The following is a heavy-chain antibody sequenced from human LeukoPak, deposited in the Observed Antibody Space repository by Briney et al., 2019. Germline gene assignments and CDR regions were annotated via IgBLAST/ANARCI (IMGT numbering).Heavy chain of an antibody. V-gene: IGHV4-61*01. Sequence: PSETLSLTCTVSGGSVSRDSYYWSWIRQPPGKGLEWIGYIYYSGSSNYNPSLKGRVTISVDTSKNQVSLKLSSVIAADTAVYSCATRPSGSDRFLPYFDYWGQGTLVTVSS. CDR2: IYYSGSS. J-gene: IGHJ4*02. CDR1: GGSVSRDSYY. CDR3: ATRPSGSDRFLPYFDY. D-gene: IGHD1-1*01.